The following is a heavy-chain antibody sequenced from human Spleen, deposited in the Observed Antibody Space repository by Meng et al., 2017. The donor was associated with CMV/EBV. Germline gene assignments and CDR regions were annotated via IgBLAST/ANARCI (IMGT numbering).Heavy chain of an antibody. J-gene: IGHJ5*02. CDR1: GGTFSSYA. CDR3: ASLNMGYSYPINWFDP. Sequence: VQLVQSGAEVKKPGSSVKVSCKASGGTFSSYAISWVRQAPGQGLEWMGGIIPIFGTANYAQKFQGRVTITADESTSTAYMELSSLRSEDTAVYYCASLNMGYSYPINWFDPWGQGTLVTVSS. V-gene: IGHV1-69*12. D-gene: IGHD5-18*01. CDR2: IIPIFGTA.